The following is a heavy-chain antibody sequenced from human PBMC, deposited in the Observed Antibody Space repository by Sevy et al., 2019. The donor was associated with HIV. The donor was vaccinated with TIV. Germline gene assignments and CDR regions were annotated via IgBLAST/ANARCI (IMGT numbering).Heavy chain of an antibody. J-gene: IGHJ6*03. CDR3: AKGYCSGGSCYSGVYYYYMDV. V-gene: IGHV3-43*01. Sequence: GGSLRLSCAASGFTFEDYTMHWVRQAPGKGLEWVSLISWDGGSTYYADSVKGRFTISRDNSKNSLYLQMNSLRTEDTALYYCAKGYCSGGSCYSGVYYYYMDVWGKGTTVTVSS. CDR2: ISWDGGST. D-gene: IGHD2-15*01. CDR1: GFTFEDYT.